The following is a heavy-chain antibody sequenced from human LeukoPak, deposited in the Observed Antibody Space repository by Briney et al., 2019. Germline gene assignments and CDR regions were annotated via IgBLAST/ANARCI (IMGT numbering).Heavy chain of an antibody. D-gene: IGHD2-15*01. CDR1: GYTFTSYA. V-gene: IGHV1-3*01. Sequence: ASVEVSCKASGYTFTSYAMHWVRQAPGQRLEWMGWINAGNGNTKYSQKFQGRVTITRDTSASTAYMELSSLRSEDTAVYYCASGHMGYCSGGSCLDYWGQGTLVTVSS. J-gene: IGHJ4*02. CDR2: INAGNGNT. CDR3: ASGHMGYCSGGSCLDY.